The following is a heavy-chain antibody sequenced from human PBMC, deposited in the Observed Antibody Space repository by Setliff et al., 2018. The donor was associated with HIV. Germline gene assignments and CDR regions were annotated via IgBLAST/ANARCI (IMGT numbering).Heavy chain of an antibody. CDR1: GFTFSNVW. CDR2: IKSNADGGTT. Sequence: PGGSLRLSCAASGFTFSNVWMNWVRQAPGKGLEWLGRIKSNADGGTTDYAASVKDRFTVSRDDSKSIAYLQINSLKTEDTAVYYCTRDKGYAFDIWGQGTMVTVSS. CDR3: TRDKGYAFDI. D-gene: IGHD5-18*01. V-gene: IGHV3-15*01. J-gene: IGHJ3*02.